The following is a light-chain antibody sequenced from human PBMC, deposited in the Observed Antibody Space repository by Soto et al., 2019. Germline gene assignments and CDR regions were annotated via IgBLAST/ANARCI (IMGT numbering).Light chain of an antibody. J-gene: IGKJ4*01. CDR3: QQYDNLPRLT. V-gene: IGKV1-33*01. CDR2: DAS. CDR1: QDISNY. Sequence: DIQMTQSPSSLSASVGDRVTITCQASQDISNYLNWYQQKPGKAPKLLIYDASNLETGVPSRFSGSGSGTDFTFTISSLQPEDIATDYCQQYDNLPRLTFCGGTKVEIK.